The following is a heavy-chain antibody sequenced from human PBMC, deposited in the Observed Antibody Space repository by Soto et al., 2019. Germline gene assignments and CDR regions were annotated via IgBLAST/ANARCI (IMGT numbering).Heavy chain of an antibody. J-gene: IGHJ6*02. Sequence: GGSLRLSCAASGVTFSSCSMNWVRQAPGKGLEWVSSSSSSSSYIYYSDSVKGRCNISRDNAKNSLYLQRNSLGADDTAAYYCERDRSSSWYRDYYYYGIDVWGQGTTVTVSS. V-gene: IGHV3-21*04. CDR1: GVTFSSCS. CDR2: SSSSSSYI. D-gene: IGHD6-13*01. CDR3: ERDRSSSWYRDYYYYGIDV.